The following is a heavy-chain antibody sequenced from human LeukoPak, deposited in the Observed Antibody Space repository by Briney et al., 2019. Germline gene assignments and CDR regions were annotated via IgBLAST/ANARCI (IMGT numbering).Heavy chain of an antibody. D-gene: IGHD2-2*01. CDR2: INHSGST. CDR3: ARLASKNCSSTRCYGGWFDP. Sequence: PGGSLRLSCAASGFTFSSYAMSWVRQAPGKGLEWIGEINHSGSTDYNPSLKSRVTISVDTSKNQFSPKLSSVTAADTAVYYCARLASKNCSSTRCYGGWFDPWGQGTLVTVSS. CDR1: GFTFSSYA. V-gene: IGHV4-34*01. J-gene: IGHJ5*02.